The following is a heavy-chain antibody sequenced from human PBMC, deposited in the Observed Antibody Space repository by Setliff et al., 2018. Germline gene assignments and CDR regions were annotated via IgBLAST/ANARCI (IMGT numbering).Heavy chain of an antibody. J-gene: IGHJ4*02. CDR3: ARGRNIAARLLDS. CDR1: GGSISSSDFY. D-gene: IGHD6-6*01. Sequence: SETLSLTCTVPGGSISSSDFYWGWIRQPPGKGLEWIGSINHRGSTNYNPSLKSRVTISMDTSKDQFSLKLISMTAADTAVYYCARGRNIAARLLDSWGQGTLVTVSS. CDR2: INHRGST. V-gene: IGHV4-39*07.